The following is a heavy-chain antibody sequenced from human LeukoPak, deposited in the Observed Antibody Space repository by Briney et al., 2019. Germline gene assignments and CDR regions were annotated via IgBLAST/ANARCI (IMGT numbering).Heavy chain of an antibody. D-gene: IGHD5-18*01. CDR3: TNIYSYGLYGIDV. V-gene: IGHV3-33*06. CDR1: GFTFSSYG. Sequence: PGGSLRLSCAASGFTFSSYGMHWVRQAPGKGLEWVAVIWYDGSNKYYADSVKGRFTISRDNSKNTLYLQMNSLKTEDTAVYYCTNIYSYGLYGIDVWGQGTTVTVSS. CDR2: IWYDGSNK. J-gene: IGHJ6*02.